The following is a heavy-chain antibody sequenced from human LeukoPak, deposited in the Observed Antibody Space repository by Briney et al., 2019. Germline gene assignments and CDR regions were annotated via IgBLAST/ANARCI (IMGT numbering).Heavy chain of an antibody. CDR2: ISYDGSNK. Sequence: GGSLRLSCAASGFTFSNYGMHWVRQAPGKGLEWVAVISYDGSNKYYADSVKGRFTISRDNSKNTLYLQMNSLRAEDTAVYYCAKDYYDSSGYYFIGGFDYWGQGTLVTVSS. J-gene: IGHJ4*02. CDR3: AKDYYDSSGYYFIGGFDY. V-gene: IGHV3-30*18. CDR1: GFTFSNYG. D-gene: IGHD3-22*01.